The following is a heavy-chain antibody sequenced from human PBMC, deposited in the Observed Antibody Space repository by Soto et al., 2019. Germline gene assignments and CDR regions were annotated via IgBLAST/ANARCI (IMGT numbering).Heavy chain of an antibody. Sequence: QVHLQQWGAGLLKPSETLSLTCAVYGESFIGYYWTWIRQSPGKGLEWIGEINHGGSTNYNPSLTSRVTISIDTSKNQFSLKLTSVPAADTSGDYCARTDIVTTNWFDPWGQGTLVTVSS. CDR3: ARTDIVTTNWFDP. J-gene: IGHJ5*02. V-gene: IGHV4-34*01. CDR2: INHGGST. CDR1: GESFIGYY. D-gene: IGHD5-12*01.